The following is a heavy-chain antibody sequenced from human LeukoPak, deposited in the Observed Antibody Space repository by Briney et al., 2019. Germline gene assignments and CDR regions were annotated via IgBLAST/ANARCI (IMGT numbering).Heavy chain of an antibody. J-gene: IGHJ4*02. CDR1: GYTFTDYY. V-gene: IGHV1-2*02. CDR3: ARTSIAARRADFDC. D-gene: IGHD6-6*01. Sequence: GASVKVSCKTSGYTFTDYYIHWMRQAPGQGLEWMGWINSNSGGISYAQRFQGRVTLTRDTPARTVFMELNRLTSDDTAVYYCARTSIAARRADFDCWGQGTVVTVSS. CDR2: INSNSGGI.